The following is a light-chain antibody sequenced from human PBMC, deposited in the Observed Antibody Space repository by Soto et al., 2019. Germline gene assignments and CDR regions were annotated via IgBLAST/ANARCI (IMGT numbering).Light chain of an antibody. CDR3: CSYAGTYTFYA. J-gene: IGLJ1*01. CDR2: DVT. CDR1: SSDVGGYDY. Sequence: SVLTQPRSVSGSPGQSVTISCTGTSSDVGGYDYVSWYQQHPGKAPKLMIYDVTERPSGVPDRFSASKSGNTASLTISGLQPEDEADYHCCSYAGTYTFYAFGTGTKVTVL. V-gene: IGLV2-11*01.